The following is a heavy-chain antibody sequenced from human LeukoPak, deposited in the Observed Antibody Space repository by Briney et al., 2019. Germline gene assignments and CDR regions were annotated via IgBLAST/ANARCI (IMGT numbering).Heavy chain of an antibody. J-gene: IGHJ4*02. V-gene: IGHV1-18*01. Sequence: GAPVKVSCKASGYTFTSYGISWVRQAPGQGLEWMGWISAYNGNTNYAQKLQGRVTMTTDTSTSTAYMELRSLRSDDTAVYYCARDRTGTTRYYFDYWGQGTLVTVSS. D-gene: IGHD4-11*01. CDR3: ARDRTGTTRYYFDY. CDR1: GYTFTSYG. CDR2: ISAYNGNT.